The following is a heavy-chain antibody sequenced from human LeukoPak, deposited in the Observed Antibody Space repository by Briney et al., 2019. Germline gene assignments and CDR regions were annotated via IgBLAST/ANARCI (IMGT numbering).Heavy chain of an antibody. CDR1: GYSISSGYS. CDR2: IYHSEST. CDR3: ARHKDTYYYDSSGYYYTYYYMDV. Sequence: SETLSLTCIVSGYSISSGYSWGWIRQPPGKGLEWIGSIYHSESTYYNPSLKSRVTISVDTSKNHFSLKLSSVTAADTAEYYCARHKDTYYYDSSGYYYTYYYMDVWGKGTTVTISS. D-gene: IGHD3-22*01. J-gene: IGHJ6*03. V-gene: IGHV4-38-2*02.